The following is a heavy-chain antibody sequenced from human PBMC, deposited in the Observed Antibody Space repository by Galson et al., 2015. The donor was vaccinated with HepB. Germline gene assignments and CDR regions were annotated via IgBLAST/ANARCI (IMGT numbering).Heavy chain of an antibody. D-gene: IGHD3-10*01. CDR3: ASYMVRGALWAFDI. Sequence: SLRLSCAASGFTFSSYGMHWVRQAPGKGLEWVAVIWYDGSNKYYADSVKGRFTISRDNSKNTLYLQMNSLRADDTAVYYCASYMVRGALWAFDIWGQGTMVTVSS. J-gene: IGHJ3*02. V-gene: IGHV3-33*08. CDR2: IWYDGSNK. CDR1: GFTFSSYG.